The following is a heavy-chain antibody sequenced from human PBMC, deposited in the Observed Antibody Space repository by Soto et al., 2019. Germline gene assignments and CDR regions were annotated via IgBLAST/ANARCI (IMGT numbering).Heavy chain of an antibody. Sequence: EVQLLESGGGLVQPGGSLRLSCAASGFTFSSFAMSWVRQAPGKGLEWVSAIGSRGGSTYYADSVKGRFTISRDNSKNTLYLQMNSLRAEDTAVYYCAKDLIYGYNSGRPFDSWGQGTLVTVSS. CDR1: GFTFSSFA. D-gene: IGHD6-19*01. CDR3: AKDLIYGYNSGRPFDS. V-gene: IGHV3-23*01. J-gene: IGHJ4*02. CDR2: IGSRGGST.